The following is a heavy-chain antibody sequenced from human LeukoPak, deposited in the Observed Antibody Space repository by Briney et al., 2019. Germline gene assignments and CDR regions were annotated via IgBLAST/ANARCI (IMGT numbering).Heavy chain of an antibody. D-gene: IGHD3-22*01. CDR3: ARGPDKSKAGY. J-gene: IGHJ4*02. Sequence: SETLSLTCTVSGGSISSYYWSWIRQPPGKGLEWIGYIYYSGSTNYNPSLKSRVTISVDTSKNQFSLKLTSMTAADTAVFYCARGPDKSKAGYWGQGTLVTVSS. CDR2: IYYSGST. CDR1: GGSISSYY. V-gene: IGHV4-59*12.